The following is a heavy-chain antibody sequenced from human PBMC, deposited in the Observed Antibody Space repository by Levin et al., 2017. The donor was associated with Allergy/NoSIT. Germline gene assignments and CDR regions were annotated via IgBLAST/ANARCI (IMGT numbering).Heavy chain of an antibody. D-gene: IGHD3-10*01. CDR1: GFTFSSYT. J-gene: IGHJ4*02. Sequence: PVASVKVSCAASGFTFSSYTMNWVRQAPGKGLEWVSSIGSRGTYIYYADSMKGRFTISRDNAKNSLFLQMNSLRAEDTAVYYCARDRWQNPLVRGVIMDYWGQGTLVTVSS. V-gene: IGHV3-21*01. CDR2: IGSRGTYI. CDR3: ARDRWQNPLVRGVIMDY.